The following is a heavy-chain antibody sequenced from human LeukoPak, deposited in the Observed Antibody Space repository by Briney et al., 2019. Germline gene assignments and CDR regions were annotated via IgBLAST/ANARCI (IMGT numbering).Heavy chain of an antibody. D-gene: IGHD3-3*01. CDR1: GYTFADYG. V-gene: IGHV1-18*01. CDR2: ISAYNGNT. Sequence: ASVKVSCKASGYTFADYGISWARQAPGQGLEWMGWISAYNGNTNYAQKFQGRVTMTTDTSTSTVYMELRSLRSDDTAVYYCARAYYDFWTGYLNWFDPWGQGTLVTVSS. CDR3: ARAYYDFWTGYLNWFDP. J-gene: IGHJ5*02.